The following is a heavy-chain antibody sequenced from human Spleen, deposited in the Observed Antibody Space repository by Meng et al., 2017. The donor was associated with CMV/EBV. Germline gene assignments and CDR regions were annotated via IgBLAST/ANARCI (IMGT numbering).Heavy chain of an antibody. CDR2: ISDDGST. J-gene: IGHJ4*02. Sequence: GSLRLSCAVYDESLSGYYWTWIRQPPGKGLEWIGEISDDGSTNYNPSLKSRVTISLDASKNQFSLNLSSVTAADTAVYYCARVWGHCTSMTCYKMRDSFDSWGQGTLVTVSS. CDR3: ARVWGHCTSMTCYKMRDSFDS. V-gene: IGHV4-34*01. D-gene: IGHD2-2*02. CDR1: DESLSGYY.